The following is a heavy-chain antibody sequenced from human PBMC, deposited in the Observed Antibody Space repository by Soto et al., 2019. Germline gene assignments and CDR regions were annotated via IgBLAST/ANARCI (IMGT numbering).Heavy chain of an antibody. J-gene: IGHJ2*01. CDR3: ARERMINYDSSGYFDL. CDR2: IYSGGST. D-gene: IGHD3-22*01. V-gene: IGHV3-66*01. CDR1: GFTVSSNY. Sequence: GGSLRLSCAASGFTVSSNYMSWVRQAPGKGLEWVSVIYSGGSTYYADSVKGRFTISRDNSKNTLYLQMNSLRAEDTAVYYCARERMINYDSSGYFDLWGRGTLVTVSS.